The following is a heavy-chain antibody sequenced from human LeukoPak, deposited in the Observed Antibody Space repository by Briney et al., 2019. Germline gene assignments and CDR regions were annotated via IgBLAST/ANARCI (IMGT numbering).Heavy chain of an antibody. CDR1: GGSTSSYY. J-gene: IGHJ6*02. D-gene: IGHD3-9*01. Sequence: SETLSLTCTVPGGSTSSYYWRGIRQPPGKGLEWIGYIYYSGSTNYNPSLKSRVTISVDTSKNQFSLKLSSVTAADTAVYYCAKGNDILSGYYIDYYYNYGLDVWGQGTTVTVSS. V-gene: IGHV4-59*01. CDR3: AKGNDILSGYYIDYYYNYGLDV. CDR2: IYYSGST.